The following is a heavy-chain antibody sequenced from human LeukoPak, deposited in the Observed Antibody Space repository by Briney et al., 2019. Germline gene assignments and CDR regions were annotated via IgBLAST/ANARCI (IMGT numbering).Heavy chain of an antibody. J-gene: IGHJ3*02. V-gene: IGHV3-23*01. D-gene: IGHD1-26*01. CDR3: AKDPIGIGPAFDI. CDR1: GFTFTSYA. CDR2: ISDGAYST. Sequence: GGSMRLSCAASGFTFTSYAMSWVRQAPGKGLEWVSAISDGAYSTFYADSVKGRFTISRDNSKNTLYLQMNSLRADDTAVYYCAKDPIGIGPAFDIWGQGTMVTVSS.